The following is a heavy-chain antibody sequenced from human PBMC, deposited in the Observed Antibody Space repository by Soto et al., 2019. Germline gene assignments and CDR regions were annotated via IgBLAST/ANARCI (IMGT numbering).Heavy chain of an antibody. Sequence: PSETLSLTCDVYGGSFSDYIWTWIRQTPGKGLQWIGQINHSGSANYNPSLKSRVTISVHTSSSQFSLELSSVTAADTAVYYCARGLISGSHYSGGWYYFDSWGQGTLVTVS. V-gene: IGHV4-34*01. CDR3: ARGLISGSHYSGGWYYFDS. J-gene: IGHJ4*02. D-gene: IGHD1-26*01. CDR1: GGSFSDYI. CDR2: INHSGSA.